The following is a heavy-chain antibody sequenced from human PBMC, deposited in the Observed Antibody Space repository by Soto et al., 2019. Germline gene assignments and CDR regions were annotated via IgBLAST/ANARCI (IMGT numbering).Heavy chain of an antibody. J-gene: IGHJ6*02. V-gene: IGHV3-21*01. CDR2: INSSGSNT. Sequence: GGCLRLSCAASGFTFSSYSMHWVRQAPGKGLVWVSRINSSGSNTYYADSVKGRFTISRDNAKNSLYLQMNSLRAEDTAVYYCARDKLGSAGYGDYVGNYYYGMDVWGQGTTVTVSS. CDR3: ARDKLGSAGYGDYVGNYYYGMDV. CDR1: GFTFSSYS. D-gene: IGHD4-17*01.